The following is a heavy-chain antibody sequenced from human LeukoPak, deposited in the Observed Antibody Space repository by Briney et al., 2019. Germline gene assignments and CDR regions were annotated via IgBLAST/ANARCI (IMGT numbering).Heavy chain of an antibody. D-gene: IGHD1-7*01. V-gene: IGHV3-23*01. CDR3: AKDVVTGTTAHFDY. CDR2: ISGSGGST. CDR1: GFTFSSYA. Sequence: GGSLRLSCAASGFTFSSYAMSWVRQAPGKGLEWVAAISGSGGSTYYADSVKGRFTIARDNSKNTLYLQMNSVRAEDTAVYYCAKDVVTGTTAHFDYWGQGTLVTVSS. J-gene: IGHJ4*02.